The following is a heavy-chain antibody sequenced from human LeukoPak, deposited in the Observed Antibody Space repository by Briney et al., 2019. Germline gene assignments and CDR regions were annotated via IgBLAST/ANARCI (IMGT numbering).Heavy chain of an antibody. CDR1: GYTFTSYA. J-gene: IGHJ4*02. CDR3: ATAHSSNYVSYYFDY. CDR2: INTNTGNP. Sequence: ASVKVSCKASGYTFTSYAMNWVRQAPGQGLEWMGWINTNTGNPTYAQGFTGRFVFSLDTSVSTAYLQISSLKAEDTAVYYCATAHSSNYVSYYFDYWGQGTLVTVSS. V-gene: IGHV7-4-1*02. D-gene: IGHD4-11*01.